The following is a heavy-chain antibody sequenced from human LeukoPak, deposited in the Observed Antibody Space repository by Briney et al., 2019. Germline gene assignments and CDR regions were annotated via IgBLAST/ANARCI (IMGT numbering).Heavy chain of an antibody. V-gene: IGHV3-7*01. J-gene: IGHJ4*02. CDR3: ARGRYSSRSGGYYFDF. Sequence: GGSLRLSCAVSGFTLSSDWMSWVRQAPGKGLEWVANIKKDGSEKYYVESVKGRYTISRDNAKNSLYLQMNSLRAEDTAVYYCARGRYSSRSGGYYFDFWGQGTLVTVSS. D-gene: IGHD6-13*01. CDR1: GFTLSSDW. CDR2: IKKDGSEK.